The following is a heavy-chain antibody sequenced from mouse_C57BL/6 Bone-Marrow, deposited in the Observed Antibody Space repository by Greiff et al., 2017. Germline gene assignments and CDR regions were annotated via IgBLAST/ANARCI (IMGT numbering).Heavy chain of an antibody. J-gene: IGHJ3*01. D-gene: IGHD3-3*01. CDR2: ISSGSSTI. Sequence: EVNVVESGGGLVKPGGSLKLSCAASGFTFSDYGMHWVRQAPEKGLEWVAYISSGSSTIYYADTVKGRFTISRDNAKNTLFLQMTSLRSEDTAMYYCARGPRGPWFAYWGQGTLVTVSA. CDR1: GFTFSDYG. V-gene: IGHV5-17*01. CDR3: ARGPRGPWFAY.